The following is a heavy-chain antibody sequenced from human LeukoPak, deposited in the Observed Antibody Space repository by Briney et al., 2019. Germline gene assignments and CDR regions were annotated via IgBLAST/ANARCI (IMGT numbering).Heavy chain of an antibody. CDR1: GGSISSSNW. Sequence: PSGTLSLTCAVSGGSISSSNWWSWVRQPPGKGLEWIGEIYHSGSTNYNPSLKSRVTISVDKSKNQFSLKLSSVTAADTAVYYCATSRDGYNVYFDYWGQGTLVTVSS. V-gene: IGHV4-4*02. CDR3: ATSRDGYNVYFDY. CDR2: IYHSGST. J-gene: IGHJ4*02. D-gene: IGHD5-24*01.